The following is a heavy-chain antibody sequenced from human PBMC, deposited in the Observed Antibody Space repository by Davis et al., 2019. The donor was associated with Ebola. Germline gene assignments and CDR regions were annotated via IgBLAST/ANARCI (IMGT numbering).Heavy chain of an antibody. J-gene: IGHJ5*02. CDR2: IFNSGTA. CDR1: GGSISGYQ. Sequence: PGGSLRLSCTVSGGSISGYQWAWVRQPTAKGLEYVGHIFNSGTAIYNSALKSRVTISLDASSNQFSLRLISVTAADTAVYYCARDIPGVLPCNPNWFDPWGQGTLVTVSS. V-gene: IGHV4-4*07. CDR3: ARDIPGVLPCNPNWFDP. D-gene: IGHD2-21*01.